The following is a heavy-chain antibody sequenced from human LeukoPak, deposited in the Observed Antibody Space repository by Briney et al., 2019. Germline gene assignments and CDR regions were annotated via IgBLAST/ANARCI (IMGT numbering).Heavy chain of an antibody. D-gene: IGHD3-22*01. J-gene: IGHJ6*02. CDR1: GFTFGDYA. CDR3: ARKGPDSPYGMDV. CDR2: ISSSGDTT. Sequence: GRSLRLSCAASGFTFGDYAMTWVRQAPGKGLEWVSAISSSGDTTYYADSVKGRFTISRDNAKNSLYLQMNSLRAEDTAVYYCARKGPDSPYGMDVWGQGTTVTVSS. V-gene: IGHV3-21*01.